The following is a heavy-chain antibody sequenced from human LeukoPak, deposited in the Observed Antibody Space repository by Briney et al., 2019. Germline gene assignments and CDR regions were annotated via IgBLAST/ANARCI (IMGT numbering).Heavy chain of an antibody. J-gene: IGHJ3*02. CDR3: ARSVVGATGNLYAFDI. V-gene: IGHV1-69*13. D-gene: IGHD1-26*01. CDR1: GGTFSSYA. Sequence: GASVKVSCKASGGTFSSYAISWVRQAPGQGLEWMGGIIPIFGTANYAQKFQGRVTITADESTSTAYMELSSLRSEDTAVYYCARSVVGATGNLYAFDIWGQGTMVTVSS. CDR2: IIPIFGTA.